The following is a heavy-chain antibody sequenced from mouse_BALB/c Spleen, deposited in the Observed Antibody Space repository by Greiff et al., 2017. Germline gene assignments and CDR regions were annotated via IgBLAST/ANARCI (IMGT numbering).Heavy chain of an antibody. CDR1: GYTFTDYW. Sequence: QVQLQQPGAELVMPGASVKMSCKASGYTFTDYWMHWVKQRPGQGLEWIGAIDTSDSYTSYNQKFKGKATLTVDESSSTAYMQLSSLTSEDSAVYYCASQGSYAMDYWGQGTSVTVSS. CDR3: ASQGSYAMDY. V-gene: IGHV1-69*01. CDR2: IDTSDSYT. D-gene: IGHD1-1*01. J-gene: IGHJ4*01.